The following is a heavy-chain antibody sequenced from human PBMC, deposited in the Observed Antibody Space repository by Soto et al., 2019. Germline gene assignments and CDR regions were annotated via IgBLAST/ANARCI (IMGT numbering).Heavy chain of an antibody. D-gene: IGHD3-3*01. CDR3: AKYDDWTGYGFDF. V-gene: IGHV3-7*05. CDR1: GFTLSRER. Sequence: GDPRLPSAASGFTLSRERYRVVRPAPGKGLEWVANIKEDGSEKYYVDSVKGRFTISRDNAKNSVYLQMNSLRAEDTAVYYCAKYDDWTGYGFDFWGQGTLVTVSS. J-gene: IGHJ4*01. CDR2: IKEDGSEK.